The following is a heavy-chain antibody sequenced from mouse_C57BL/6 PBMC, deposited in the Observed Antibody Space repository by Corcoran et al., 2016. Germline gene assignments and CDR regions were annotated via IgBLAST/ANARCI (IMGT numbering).Heavy chain of an antibody. J-gene: IGHJ4*01. CDR2: IFPGSGST. D-gene: IGHD2-2*01. V-gene: IGHV1-75*01. Sequence: QVQLQQSGPELVKPGASVKISCKASGYTFTDYYINWVKQRPGQGLEWIGWIFPGSGSTYYNEKFKGKATLTVEKSSSTAYMLLSSLTSEDSAVYFCAREYGYDVGYYAMDYWGQGTSVTVSS. CDR3: AREYGYDVGYYAMDY. CDR1: GYTFTDYY.